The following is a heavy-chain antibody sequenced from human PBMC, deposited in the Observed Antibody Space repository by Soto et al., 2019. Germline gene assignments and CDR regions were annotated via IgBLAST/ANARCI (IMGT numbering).Heavy chain of an antibody. CDR1: GFTFGDYA. D-gene: IGHD3-22*01. Sequence: SLRLSCTASGFTFGDYAMSWFRQAPGKGLEWVGFIRSKAYGGTTEYAASVKGRFTISRDDSKSIAYLQMNSLKTEDKAVYYCISYYDDSSGYYNWFDPRGQGTLVTVSS. V-gene: IGHV3-49*03. CDR3: ISYYDDSSGYYNWFDP. J-gene: IGHJ5*02. CDR2: IRSKAYGGTT.